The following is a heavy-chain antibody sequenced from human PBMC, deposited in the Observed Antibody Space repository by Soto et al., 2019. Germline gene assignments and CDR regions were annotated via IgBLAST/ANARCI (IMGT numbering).Heavy chain of an antibody. CDR3: ARGYCSSTSCYTGYYYGMDV. CDR1: GGSVSSGSYY. D-gene: IGHD2-2*02. V-gene: IGHV4-61*01. Sequence: SETLSLTCTVSGGSVSSGSYYWSWIRQPPGKGLEWIGYIYYSGSTNYNPSLKSRVTISVDTSKNQFSLKLSSVTAADTAVYYCARGYCSSTSCYTGYYYGMDVWGQGTTVTVSS. J-gene: IGHJ6*02. CDR2: IYYSGST.